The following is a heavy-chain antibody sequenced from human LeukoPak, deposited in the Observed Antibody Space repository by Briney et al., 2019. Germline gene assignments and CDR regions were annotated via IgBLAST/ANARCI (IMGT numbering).Heavy chain of an antibody. V-gene: IGHV4-34*01. CDR3: ARFGVIMVRGATFGRYFDL. CDR2: INHSGST. J-gene: IGHJ2*01. Sequence: SETLSLTCAVYGGSFSGYYWSWIRQPPGKGLEWIGEINHSGSTNYNPSLKSRVTISVDTSKNQFSLKLSSVTAADTAVYYCARFGVIMVRGATFGRYFDLWGRGTLVTVSS. D-gene: IGHD3-10*01. CDR1: GGSFSGYY.